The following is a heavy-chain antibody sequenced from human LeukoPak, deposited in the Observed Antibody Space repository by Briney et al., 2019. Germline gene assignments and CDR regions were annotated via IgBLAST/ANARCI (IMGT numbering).Heavy chain of an antibody. CDR1: GGTFSGYY. D-gene: IGHD3-10*01. CDR2: IKHSGST. Sequence: PSETLSLTCAVYGGTFSGYYWSWIRQPPGKGLEWIGEIKHSGSTNYNPSPKSQGTISVVTSKNQFSLMLSTVTAADTAVDYGAIGPLLLWFGELSYFDYWGGGTRVTVSS. CDR3: AIGPLLLWFGELSYFDY. J-gene: IGHJ4*02. V-gene: IGHV4-34*01.